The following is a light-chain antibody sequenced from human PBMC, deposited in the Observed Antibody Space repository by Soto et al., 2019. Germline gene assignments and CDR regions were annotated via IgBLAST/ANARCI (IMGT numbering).Light chain of an antibody. CDR3: SSYGGSNNLV. CDR2: EVS. Sequence: QSALTQPPSASGSPGQSVTISCTGTSSDVGHYDYVSWYQQQPGKAPKLMIYEVSKRPSGVPDRFSGSKFGYTASLTVSGLQAEDEADYSCSSYGGSNNLVFGGGTQLTVL. V-gene: IGLV2-8*01. CDR1: SSDVGHYDY. J-gene: IGLJ2*01.